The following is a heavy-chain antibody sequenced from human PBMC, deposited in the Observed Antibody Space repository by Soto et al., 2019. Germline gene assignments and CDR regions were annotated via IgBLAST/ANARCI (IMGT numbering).Heavy chain of an antibody. V-gene: IGHV4-59*01. CDR1: GGSINNNY. Sequence: SETLSLTCTVSGGSINNNYWSWIRQPPGKGLEWIGYIFSTGTTNYNPSLESRVTISVDTSKNQLSLKLRSATAADTAVYYCARGGDNSPWYYNFWGQGTLVTVSS. CDR2: IFSTGTT. D-gene: IGHD3-16*01. J-gene: IGHJ4*02. CDR3: ARGGDNSPWYYNF.